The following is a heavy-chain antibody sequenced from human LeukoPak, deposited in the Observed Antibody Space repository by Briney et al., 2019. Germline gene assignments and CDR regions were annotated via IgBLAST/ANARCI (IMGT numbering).Heavy chain of an antibody. CDR1: GFTFSSYE. V-gene: IGHV3-48*03. CDR3: ARNPAAAGTWRGQFDY. CDR2: ISSSGSTI. Sequence: GGSLRLSCAASGFTFSSYEMNWFRQAPGKGLEWVSYISSSGSTIYYADSVKGRFTISRDNAKNSLYLQMNSLRAEDTSVYYCARNPAAAGTWRGQFDYWGQGTLVTVSS. D-gene: IGHD6-13*01. J-gene: IGHJ4*02.